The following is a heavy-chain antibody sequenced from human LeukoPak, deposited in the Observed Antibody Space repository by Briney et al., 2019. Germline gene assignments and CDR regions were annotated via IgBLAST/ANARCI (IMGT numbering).Heavy chain of an antibody. CDR1: GGSLNTYY. CDR3: ARGGRDYDLWSGRPYLFDY. CDR2: INHSGAT. D-gene: IGHD3-3*01. Sequence: SETLSLTCAVYGGSLNTYYWTWIRQPPGKGLEWIGEINHSGATNYNPSLKSRVSISVDTSKNQFSLKLSSVTAADTAVYYCARGGRDYDLWSGRPYLFDYWGQGTLVTVSS. V-gene: IGHV4-34*01. J-gene: IGHJ4*02.